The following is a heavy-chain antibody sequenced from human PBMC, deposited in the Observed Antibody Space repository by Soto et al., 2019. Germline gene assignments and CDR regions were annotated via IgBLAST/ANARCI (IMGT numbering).Heavy chain of an antibody. J-gene: IGHJ6*02. Sequence: PGGSLRLSCAASGFTFNTYTMNWVRQSPGKGLEWVASISSSSAYICYAGSVQGRFTISRDDAKNSLSLQMNSLTAEDTAVYYCARVRSYSYGQGYGLDVWGQGTTVTVSS. D-gene: IGHD5-18*01. V-gene: IGHV3-21*01. CDR1: GFTFNTYT. CDR3: ARVRSYSYGQGYGLDV. CDR2: ISSSSAYI.